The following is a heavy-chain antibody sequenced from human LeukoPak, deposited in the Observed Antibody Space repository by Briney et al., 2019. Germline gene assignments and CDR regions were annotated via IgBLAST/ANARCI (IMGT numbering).Heavy chain of an antibody. Sequence: ASVKVSCKASGYTFTGYYMHWVRQPPGQGLEWMGWINPNSGGTNYAQKFQGRVTMTRDTSISTAYMELSRLRSDDTAVYYCARGYSSPVPNFDYWGQGTLVTVSS. CDR2: INPNSGGT. D-gene: IGHD6-13*01. V-gene: IGHV1-2*02. CDR3: ARGYSSPVPNFDY. J-gene: IGHJ4*02. CDR1: GYTFTGYY.